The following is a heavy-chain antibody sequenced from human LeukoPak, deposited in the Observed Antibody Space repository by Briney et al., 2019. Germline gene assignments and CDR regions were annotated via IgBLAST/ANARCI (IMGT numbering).Heavy chain of an antibody. CDR3: ARHQYYYDSRAYYIDF. CDR2: IYAGDSGT. J-gene: IGHJ4*02. V-gene: IGHV5-51*01. D-gene: IGHD3-22*01. Sequence: GESLKISCKGSGYSFTNYWIGWVRQMPGKGLEWMGIIYAGDSGTRYSPSFQGQVTISVDRSISTAYLHWSSLKASDTAMYYCARHQYYYDSRAYYIDFWGQGTLVTVSS. CDR1: GYSFTNYW.